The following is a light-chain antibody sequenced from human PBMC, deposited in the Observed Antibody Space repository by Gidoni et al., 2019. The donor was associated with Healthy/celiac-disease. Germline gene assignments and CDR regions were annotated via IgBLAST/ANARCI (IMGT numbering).Light chain of an antibody. V-gene: IGKV3-20*01. CDR3: QQYGSSPRT. J-gene: IGKJ1*01. CDR1: QSVSISY. CDR2: GAS. Sequence: EIVLTQSPGTLSLSPGERATLSCRASQSVSISYLAWYQQKPGQAPRLLIYGASSRATGIPDKFRGRWSGKDFTLTISRLEPEDFAVYYCQQYGSSPRTFGQGTKVEIK.